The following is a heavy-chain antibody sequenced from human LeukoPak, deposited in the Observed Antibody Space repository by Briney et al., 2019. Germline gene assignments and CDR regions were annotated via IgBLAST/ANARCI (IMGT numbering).Heavy chain of an antibody. CDR3: ARGDGGSYQGRFDN. Sequence: GGSLRLSCAASGFTFSSYWMHWVRQATGKGLVWVSCIKGDNSSTSYAVCVEGRFTISRDNAKNTLYLKMNSLRAEDTAVYYSARGDGGSYQGRFDNWGHGTLVTVSS. V-gene: IGHV3-74*01. J-gene: IGHJ4*01. D-gene: IGHD1-26*01. CDR1: GFTFSSYW. CDR2: IKGDNSST.